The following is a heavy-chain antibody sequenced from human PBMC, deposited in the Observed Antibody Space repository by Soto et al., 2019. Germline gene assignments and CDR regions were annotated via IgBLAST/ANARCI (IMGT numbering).Heavy chain of an antibody. CDR1: GGTFSSYA. V-gene: IGHV1-69*05. Sequence: QVQLVQSGAEVKKPGSSVKVSCKASGGTFSSYAISWVRQAPGQGLEWMGGIIPIFGTANYAQKFQGRVTNTSEESTRTVYTELSSLRSEDTAVYYCARNRVKDYPFDPWGQGTLVTVSS. D-gene: IGHD3-16*01. J-gene: IGHJ5*02. CDR3: ARNRVKDYPFDP. CDR2: IIPIFGTA.